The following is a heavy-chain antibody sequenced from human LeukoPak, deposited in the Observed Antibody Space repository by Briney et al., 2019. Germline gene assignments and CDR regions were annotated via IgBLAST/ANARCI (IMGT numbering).Heavy chain of an antibody. CDR3: ASSTDGYNLGTGGVDH. D-gene: IGHD5-24*01. CDR2: ISSTSSYR. Sequence: GGSLRLSCAASGFXFSSYSMNWVRQAPGKGLEWVSCISSTSSYRYYAGSVKGRFTISRDNAKNSLYLQMNSLRAEDTAVYYCASSTDGYNLGTGGVDHWGQGTLVTVSS. J-gene: IGHJ4*02. V-gene: IGHV3-21*01. CDR1: GFXFSSYS.